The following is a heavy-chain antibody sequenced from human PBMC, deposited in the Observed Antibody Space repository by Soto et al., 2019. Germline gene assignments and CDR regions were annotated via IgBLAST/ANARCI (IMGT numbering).Heavy chain of an antibody. V-gene: IGHV3-64D*06. CDR2: ISSSGGST. CDR1: GFTFSSYS. Sequence: GGSLGLSCAASGFTFSSYSMNWVRQAPGKGLEWVSSISSSGGSTYYADSVKGRFTISRDNSKNTLYLQMSSLRAEDTAVYYCVKGVSYAFDIWGQGTRVTVSS. D-gene: IGHD3-16*01. CDR3: VKGVSYAFDI. J-gene: IGHJ3*02.